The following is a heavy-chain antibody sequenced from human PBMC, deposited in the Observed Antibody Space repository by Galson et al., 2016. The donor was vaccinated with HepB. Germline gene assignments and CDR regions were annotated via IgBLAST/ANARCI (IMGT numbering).Heavy chain of an antibody. CDR2: TFYRSKWHS. V-gene: IGHV6-1*01. CDR1: GDSVSSNSAA. D-gene: IGHD1-26*01. J-gene: IGHJ5*02. Sequence: CAISGDSVSSNSAAWNWIRQSPSRGLEWLGRTFYRSKWHSEYAVSVQSRISIKSDPSKNQFSLQLNSVSPEDRAVYYCARDPGWQYRDSGSYLGWFEPWGQGTLVTVSS. CDR3: ARDPGWQYRDSGSYLGWFEP.